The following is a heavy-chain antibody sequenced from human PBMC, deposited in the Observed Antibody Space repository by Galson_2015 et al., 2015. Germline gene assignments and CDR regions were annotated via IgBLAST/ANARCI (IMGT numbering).Heavy chain of an antibody. J-gene: IGHJ3*02. CDR3: ARGSVRRVTTPMDAFDI. V-gene: IGHV3-33*01. D-gene: IGHD4-17*01. CDR2: IWYDGSNK. Sequence: ALRLSCAASGFTFSSSGMHWVRQAPGTGLEWVAVIWYDGSNKYYADSVKGRFTISRDNSKNTLYLQMNSLRAEDTAVYYCARGSVRRVTTPMDAFDIWGQGTMVTVSS. CDR1: GFTFSSSG.